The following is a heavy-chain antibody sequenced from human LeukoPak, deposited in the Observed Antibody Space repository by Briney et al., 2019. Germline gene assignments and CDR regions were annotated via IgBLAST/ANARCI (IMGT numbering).Heavy chain of an antibody. D-gene: IGHD6-13*01. CDR1: GFTFSSYW. CDR3: ARVEGYSSSWYTSVDYYYYMDV. J-gene: IGHJ6*03. CDR2: IKQDGSEK. Sequence: PGGSLRLSCAASGFTFSSYWMSCVRQAPGKGLEWVAKIKQDGSEKYYVDSVKGRFTISRDNAKNSLYLQMNSLRAEDTAVYYCARVEGYSSSWYTSVDYYYYMDVWGKGTTVTVSS. V-gene: IGHV3-7*01.